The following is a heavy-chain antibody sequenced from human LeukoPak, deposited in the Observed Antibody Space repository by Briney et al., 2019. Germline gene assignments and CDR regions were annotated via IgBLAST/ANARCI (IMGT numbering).Heavy chain of an antibody. V-gene: IGHV3-23*01. Sequence: GGTLRLSCAASGFTFTSFGMSWVRQAPGKGLEWVSTISGSGGSTYYADSVKGRFTISRDNSKNTLYLQMNTLRAEDTAVYYCAREGGSSGWYDAFHIWGQGTMVTVSS. CDR2: ISGSGGST. CDR1: GFTFTSFG. CDR3: AREGGSSGWYDAFHI. D-gene: IGHD6-19*01. J-gene: IGHJ3*02.